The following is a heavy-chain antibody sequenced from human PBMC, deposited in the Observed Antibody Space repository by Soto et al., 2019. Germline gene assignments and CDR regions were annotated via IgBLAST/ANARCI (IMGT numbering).Heavy chain of an antibody. CDR1: GYTFTSYG. V-gene: IGHV1-18*01. J-gene: IGHJ4*02. D-gene: IGHD3-16*02. CDR2: ISAYNGNT. CDR3: ARDFRPMITFGGVIRDY. Sequence: VASVKVSCKASGYTFTSYGISWVRQAPGQGLEWMGWISAYNGNTNYAQKLQGRVTMTTDTSTSTAYMELRSLRSDDTAVYYCARDFRPMITFGGVIRDYWGQGTLVTVSS.